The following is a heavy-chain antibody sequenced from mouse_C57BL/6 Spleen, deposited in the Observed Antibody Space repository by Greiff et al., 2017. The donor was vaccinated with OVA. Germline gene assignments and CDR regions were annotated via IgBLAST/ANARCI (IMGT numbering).Heavy chain of an antibody. Sequence: VQLQQSGTVLVRPGASVKMSCKTSGYTFTSYWMHWVKQRPGQGLEWIGAIYPGNSDTSYNQKFKGKAKLTAVTSASTSYMELSSLTNEDSAVYYCTTVYYDYLMDYWGQGTSVTVSS. CDR2: IYPGNSDT. D-gene: IGHD2-4*01. J-gene: IGHJ4*01. CDR1: GYTFTSYW. V-gene: IGHV1-5*01. CDR3: TTVYYDYLMDY.